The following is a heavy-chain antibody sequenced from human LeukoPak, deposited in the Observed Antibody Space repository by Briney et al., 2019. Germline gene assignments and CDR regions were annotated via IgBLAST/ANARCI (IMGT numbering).Heavy chain of an antibody. J-gene: IGHJ4*02. V-gene: IGHV3-23*01. CDR2: ISGSGGST. CDR1: GFTFSSYA. CDR3: AHRTGSVAGTVDY. D-gene: IGHD6-19*01. Sequence: GGSLRLSCAASGFTFSSYAMSWVRQAPGKGLEWVSAISGSGGSTYYSDSVKGRFTISRDTSENTLYLQMNSLRAEDTAVYYCAHRTGSVAGTVDYWGQGTLVTVSS.